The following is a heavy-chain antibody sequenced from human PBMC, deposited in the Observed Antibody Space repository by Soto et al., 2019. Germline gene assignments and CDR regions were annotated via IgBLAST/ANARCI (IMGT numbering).Heavy chain of an antibody. CDR2: IIPIFGTA. Sequence: SVKVSCKASGGTFSSYAISWVRQAPGQGLEWMGGIIPIFGTANYAQKFQGRVTITADESTSTAYMELSSLRSEDTAVYYCARGNVHIVVVTAIDWFDPGGQGTLVTVSS. V-gene: IGHV1-69*13. CDR1: GGTFSSYA. CDR3: ARGNVHIVVVTAIDWFDP. D-gene: IGHD2-21*02. J-gene: IGHJ5*02.